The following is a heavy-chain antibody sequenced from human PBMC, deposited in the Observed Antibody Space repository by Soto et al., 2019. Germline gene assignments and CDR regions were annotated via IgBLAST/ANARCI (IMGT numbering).Heavy chain of an antibody. Sequence: SETLSLTCAVCGGSFSGYYWSWIRQPPGKGLEWIGEINHSGSTNYNPSLKSRVTISVDTSKNQFSLKLSSVTAADTAVYYCARVGVTTGFSQDYWGQGTLVTVSS. D-gene: IGHD4-17*01. V-gene: IGHV4-34*01. CDR3: ARVGVTTGFSQDY. CDR1: GGSFSGYY. CDR2: INHSGST. J-gene: IGHJ4*02.